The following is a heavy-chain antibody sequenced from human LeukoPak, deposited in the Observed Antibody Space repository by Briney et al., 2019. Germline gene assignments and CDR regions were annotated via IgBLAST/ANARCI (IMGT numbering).Heavy chain of an antibody. J-gene: IGHJ6*02. CDR3: ARPLAYDSSGYHYYYYYGMDV. V-gene: IGHV1-3*01. D-gene: IGHD3-22*01. CDR2: INAGNGNT. Sequence: PGRSLRLSCAASGFTFTSYAMHWVRQAPGQRLEWMGWINAGNGNTKYSQKFQGRVTITRDTSASTAYMELSSLRSEDTAVYYCARPLAYDSSGYHYYYYYGMDVWGQGTTVTVSS. CDR1: GFTFTSYA.